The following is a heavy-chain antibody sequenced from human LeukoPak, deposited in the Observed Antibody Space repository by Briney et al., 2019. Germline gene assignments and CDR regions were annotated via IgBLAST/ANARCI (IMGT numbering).Heavy chain of an antibody. J-gene: IGHJ3*01. D-gene: IGHD5-24*01. Sequence: GGSLRLSCAASGFTFSGSAIHWVRQSSGKGLEWVGQIDKKDKGYATATAYATSVKGRFTISRDDSINTAYLQMKSLKTEDTAVYFCVRDRDYAFDFWGQGTMVTVSS. CDR2: IDKKDKGYATAT. CDR1: GFTFSGSA. V-gene: IGHV3-73*01. CDR3: VRDRDYAFDF.